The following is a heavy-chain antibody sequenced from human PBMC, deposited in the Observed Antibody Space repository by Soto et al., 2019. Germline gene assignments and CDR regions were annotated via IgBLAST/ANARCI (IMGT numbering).Heavy chain of an antibody. CDR3: ASSLTEGYCTITGCYTRPLYGMDV. Sequence: ASVKVSCKASGYTFSGYYIHWLRQAPGQGLEWMGWINPNSGGTNYAQKFQGRVTVTRDTPTSTAYMELSRLTSDDTAVYYCASSLTEGYCTITGCYTRPLYGMDVWGQGTTVTVSS. CDR2: INPNSGGT. CDR1: GYTFSGYY. D-gene: IGHD2-2*02. V-gene: IGHV1-2*02. J-gene: IGHJ6*02.